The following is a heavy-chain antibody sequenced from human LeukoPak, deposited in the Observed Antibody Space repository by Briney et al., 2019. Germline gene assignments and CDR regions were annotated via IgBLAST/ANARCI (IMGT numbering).Heavy chain of an antibody. D-gene: IGHD2-2*02. CDR3: ARRQLLYGGYYFDY. CDR1: GYTFTGYY. J-gene: IGHJ4*02. Sequence: ASVKVPCKASGYTFTGYYMHWVRQAPGQGLEWMGWINPNSGGTNYAQKFQGRVTMTRDTSISTAYMELSRLRSDDTAVYYCARRQLLYGGYYFDYWGQGTLVTVSS. CDR2: INPNSGGT. V-gene: IGHV1-2*02.